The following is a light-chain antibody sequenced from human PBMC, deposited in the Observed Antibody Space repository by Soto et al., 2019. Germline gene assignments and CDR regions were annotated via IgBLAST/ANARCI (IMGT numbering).Light chain of an antibody. CDR1: QSISSW. Sequence: DIQMTQSPSTLSASVGDIVTITCRASQSISSWVTWYQQKAGQAPKLLIYKASIVESGVPSRFSGSGSGTEFTLTISSLQPDDSATYYCQQYSYFATFGQGTRVEVK. V-gene: IGKV1-5*03. CDR2: KAS. J-gene: IGKJ1*01. CDR3: QQYSYFAT.